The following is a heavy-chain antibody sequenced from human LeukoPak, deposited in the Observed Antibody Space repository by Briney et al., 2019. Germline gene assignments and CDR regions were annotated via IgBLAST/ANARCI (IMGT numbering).Heavy chain of an antibody. V-gene: IGHV3-7*01. CDR1: GFTFSSYW. J-gene: IGHJ4*02. Sequence: GGSLRLSCAASGFTFSSYWMSWVRQAPGKGLEWVANIKPDGSEKYYVDSVKGRFTISRDNPRNSLYLQMNSLSAEDTAVYYCATAYYYATADWGQGTLVTVSS. CDR3: ATAYYYATAD. D-gene: IGHD3-10*01. CDR2: IKPDGSEK.